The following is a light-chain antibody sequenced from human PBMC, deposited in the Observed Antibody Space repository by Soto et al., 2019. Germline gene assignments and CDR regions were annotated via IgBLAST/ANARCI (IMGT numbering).Light chain of an antibody. J-gene: IGKJ1*01. CDR3: QQYNNWPLT. Sequence: EILMTQSPATLSVSPGERSTLSCRASQSVSSNLAWYQQKPGQAPRLLIYGASTRATGIPARFSGSGSGKEFTLTISSLQSEDFAFYYCQQYNNWPLTFGQVTKVEIK. V-gene: IGKV3-15*01. CDR2: GAS. CDR1: QSVSSN.